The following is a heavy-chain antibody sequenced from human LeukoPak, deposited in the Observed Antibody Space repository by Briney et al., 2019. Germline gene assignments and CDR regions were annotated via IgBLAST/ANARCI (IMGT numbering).Heavy chain of an antibody. J-gene: IGHJ4*02. V-gene: IGHV4-34*01. D-gene: IGHD2-2*01. CDR2: INHSGST. Sequence: SETLSLTCTVSGGSISSYYWSWIRQPPGKGLEWIGEINHSGSTNYNPSLKSRVTISVDTSKNQFSLKLSSVTAADTAVYYCARSIVVVPAAFVYWGQGTLVTVSS. CDR3: ARSIVVVPAAFVY. CDR1: GGSISSYY.